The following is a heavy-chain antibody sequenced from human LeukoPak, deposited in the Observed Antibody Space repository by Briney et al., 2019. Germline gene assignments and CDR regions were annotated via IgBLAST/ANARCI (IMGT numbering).Heavy chain of an antibody. Sequence: GGSLRLSCAASGFTFDDYGMSWVRQAPGKGLEWVSGINWNGGSTGYADSVKGRFTISRDNAKNSLYLQMNSLRAEDTALYYCARTPEGRVGASSDYWGQGTLVTVSS. V-gene: IGHV3-20*04. CDR3: ARTPEGRVGASSDY. D-gene: IGHD1-26*01. J-gene: IGHJ4*02. CDR1: GFTFDDYG. CDR2: INWNGGST.